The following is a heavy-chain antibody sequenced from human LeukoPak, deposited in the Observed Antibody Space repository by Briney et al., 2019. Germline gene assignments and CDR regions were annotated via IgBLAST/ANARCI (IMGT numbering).Heavy chain of an antibody. CDR3: AKKYVGDIDYFDY. CDR1: GFIFSIYG. D-gene: IGHD3-10*01. V-gene: IGHV3-30*02. CDR2: IRYDGGNK. Sequence: GGSLRLSCAASGFIFSIYGMHWVRQAPGKGLEGVAYIRYDGGNKQYADSVRGRFTISRDNSKNTLYLQMSSLRAEDTAIYYCAKKYVGDIDYFDYWGQGTLVTVSS. J-gene: IGHJ4*02.